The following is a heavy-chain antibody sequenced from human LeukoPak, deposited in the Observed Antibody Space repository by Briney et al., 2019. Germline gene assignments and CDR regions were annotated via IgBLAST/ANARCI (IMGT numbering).Heavy chain of an antibody. V-gene: IGHV4-30-4*01. D-gene: IGHD6-6*01. CDR2: IYYGGT. CDR3: ARGTWSSSIDY. Sequence: SQTLSLTCTVSGGSISSGYYYWRWIRQPPGKGLEYNGYIYYGGTYYNPSLKSRVTISVDTSKNQFSLKLSSVTAADTAVYYCARGTWSSSIDYWGQGTLVTVSS. CDR1: GGSISSGYYY. J-gene: IGHJ4*02.